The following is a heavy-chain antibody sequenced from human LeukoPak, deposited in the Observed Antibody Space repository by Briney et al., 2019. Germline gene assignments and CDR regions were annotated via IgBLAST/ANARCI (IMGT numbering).Heavy chain of an antibody. J-gene: IGHJ4*02. Sequence: PSETLSLTCAVYGGSFSGYYWSWVRQPPGQGLEWIGEINHSGSTNNNPYLKSRVTISVDTSKNHFSLKLSSVTAADTAVYYCARGMCSGGSCPPGHYFDYWGQGTLVTVSS. CDR3: ARGMCSGGSCPPGHYFDY. CDR2: INHSGST. D-gene: IGHD2-15*01. CDR1: GGSFSGYY. V-gene: IGHV4-34*01.